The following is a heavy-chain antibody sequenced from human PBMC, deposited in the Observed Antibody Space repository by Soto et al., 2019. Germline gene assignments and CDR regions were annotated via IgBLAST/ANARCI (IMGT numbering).Heavy chain of an antibody. J-gene: IGHJ3*02. V-gene: IGHV3-48*04. CDR1: GFTFSSYS. Sequence: GGSLRLPCVASGFTFSSYSMVWVRQAPGKGLEWLSYIFVDSSTIYYADSVKGRFTVSRDNAHNSLFLLMNSLRAEDTAVYYCARDRPYSSGWHHDAFDIWGQGTMVTVSS. CDR2: IFVDSSTI. D-gene: IGHD6-19*01. CDR3: ARDRPYSSGWHHDAFDI.